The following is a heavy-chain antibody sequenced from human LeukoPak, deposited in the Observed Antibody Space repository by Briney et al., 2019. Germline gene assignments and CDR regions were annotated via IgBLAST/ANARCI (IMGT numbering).Heavy chain of an antibody. Sequence: GGSLRLSCAASGFTFSSYAMHWVRQAPGKGLEWVAVISYDGNNKYYADSVRGRFTISRDNSKNTLWLQMNSLRAEDTAVYYCARPGTFTMMILFDDYWGQGTLVTVSS. J-gene: IGHJ4*02. CDR2: ISYDGNNK. CDR3: ARPGTFTMMILFDDY. V-gene: IGHV3-30-3*01. D-gene: IGHD3-22*01. CDR1: GFTFSSYA.